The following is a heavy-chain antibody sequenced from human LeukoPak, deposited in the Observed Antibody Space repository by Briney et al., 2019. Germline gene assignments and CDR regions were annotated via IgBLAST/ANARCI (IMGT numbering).Heavy chain of an antibody. D-gene: IGHD2-2*01. CDR2: IRYDGSNK. CDR1: GFTFSSYG. J-gene: IGHJ6*03. Sequence: PGGTLRLSCAASGFTFSSYGMHWVRQAPGKGLEWVAFIRYDGSNKYYADSVKGRFTISRDNSKNTLYLQMNSLRAEDTAVYYCAKDRSSTSSPYYMDVWGKGTTVTVSS. V-gene: IGHV3-30*02. CDR3: AKDRSSTSSPYYMDV.